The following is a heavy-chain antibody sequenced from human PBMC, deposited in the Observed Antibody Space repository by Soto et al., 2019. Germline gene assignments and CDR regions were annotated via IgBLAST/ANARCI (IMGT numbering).Heavy chain of an antibody. CDR1: GFSLSTSGVG. J-gene: IGHJ6*03. D-gene: IGHD4-17*01. CDR2: IYWDDDK. CDR3: AHGTTVTQYYYYYYYMDV. V-gene: IGHV2-5*02. Sequence: SGPTLVNPTQTLTLTCTFSGFSLSTSGVGVGWIRQPPGKALEWLALIYWDDDKRYSPSLKSRLTITKNTSKNQVVLTMNNIDPVDTATYYFAHGTTVTQYYYYYYYMDVWGKGTTVTVSS.